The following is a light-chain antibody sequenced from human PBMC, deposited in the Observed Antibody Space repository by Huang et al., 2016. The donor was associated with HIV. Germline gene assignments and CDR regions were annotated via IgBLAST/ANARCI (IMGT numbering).Light chain of an antibody. CDR3: MQGTHWPPYT. Sequence: DVVLNQSPLSLPVTLGQSASISCRSSQSLEYRDGNTYLTWFHQRPGQSPRRLIYNVFKRDSGVPDRLSGSGSGTDFTLKISRVEAEDVGIYYCMQGTHWPPYTFGQGTKLEI. J-gene: IGKJ2*01. CDR2: NVF. CDR1: QSLEYRDGNTY. V-gene: IGKV2-30*01.